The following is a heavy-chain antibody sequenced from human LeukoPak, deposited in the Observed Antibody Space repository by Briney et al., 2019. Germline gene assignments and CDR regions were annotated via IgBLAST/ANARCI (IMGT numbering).Heavy chain of an antibody. Sequence: GGSLRLSCAASGFTFGSYSMNWVRQAPGKGLEWLSYISSGSSTIYYADSVKGRFTISRDNAKNSLYLQMNSLRAEDTAVYYCARDSVVVVAATLYFDYWGQGTLVTVSS. J-gene: IGHJ4*02. V-gene: IGHV3-48*01. CDR2: ISSGSSTI. D-gene: IGHD2-15*01. CDR1: GFTFGSYS. CDR3: ARDSVVVVAATLYFDY.